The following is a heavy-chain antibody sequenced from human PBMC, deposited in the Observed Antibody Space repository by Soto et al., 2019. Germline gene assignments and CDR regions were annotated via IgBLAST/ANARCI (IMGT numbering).Heavy chain of an antibody. CDR1: GGTFSSYA. D-gene: IGHD2-21*02. V-gene: IGHV1-69*13. CDR3: AVAYCGGDCYLGYYGMGV. J-gene: IGHJ6*02. CDR2: IIPIIGTA. Sequence: GASVKVSCKASGGTFSSYAISWVRQAPGQGLEWMGGIIPIIGTANYAQKFQGRGTITADESTSTAYMEMSSPRSEDTAVYYCAVAYCGGDCYLGYYGMGVWGQGTTVTVAS.